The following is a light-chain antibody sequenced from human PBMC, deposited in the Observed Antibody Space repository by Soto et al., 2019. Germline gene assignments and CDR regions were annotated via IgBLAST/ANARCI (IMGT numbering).Light chain of an antibody. CDR2: AAS. J-gene: IGKJ1*01. CDR1: QTISNF. V-gene: IGKV1-39*01. CDR3: QQSVSTPRT. Sequence: DIQMTQSPSSLSAYVGDRVTITCRASQTISNFLNWYQQKPGKAPNLLIYAASGLQSGVPSSFSASGSGTDFTLNITSLQPEDFATYFCQQSVSTPRTFGQGTRVELK.